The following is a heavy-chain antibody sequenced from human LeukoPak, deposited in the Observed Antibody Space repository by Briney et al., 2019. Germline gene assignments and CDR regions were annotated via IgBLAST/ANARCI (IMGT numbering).Heavy chain of an antibody. CDR3: ARHYDFWSAYRYDYSGMVV. D-gene: IGHD3-3*01. V-gene: IGHV4-39*01. Sequence: PSETLSLTCTVSGGSITSSSYYWGWIRQPPGKGLGWIGRIYYSGSTYYNPSLKSRVTISVDTSKNQFSLKLSSVTAADTAVYYCARHYDFWSAYRYDYSGMVVWGQGTTVTVSS. CDR2: IYYSGST. J-gene: IGHJ6*02. CDR1: GGSITSSSYY.